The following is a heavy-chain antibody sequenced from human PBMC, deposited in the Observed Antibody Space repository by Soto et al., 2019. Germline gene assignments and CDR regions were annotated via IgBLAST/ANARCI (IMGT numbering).Heavy chain of an antibody. V-gene: IGHV4-38-2*01. CDR2: IYHSGST. J-gene: IGHJ4*02. CDR3: ARLRQLGELDY. Sequence: SETQSLTCAVSGNSISSDYYWGWIRQPPGKGLEWIGSIYHSGSTYYNPSLKSRVTISVDTSKNRFFLKMSSVTAADTAVYYCARLRQLGELDYWGQGTLVTVSS. D-gene: IGHD1-1*01. CDR1: GNSISSDYY.